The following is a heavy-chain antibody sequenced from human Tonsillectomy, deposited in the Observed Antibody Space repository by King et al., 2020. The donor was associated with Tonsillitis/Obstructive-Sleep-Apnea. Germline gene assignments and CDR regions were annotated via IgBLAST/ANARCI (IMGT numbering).Heavy chain of an antibody. V-gene: IGHV5-51*03. Sequence: VQLVESGEEVKKPGECLKISCKGSGYSFTNDWIGWVRQMPGKGLEWMGIIYPDDSDTRYSPSFQGQVTISADKSISTAYLQWSSLKASDTAMYYCARLTRSSGWFDPWGQGTVDTVSS. J-gene: IGHJ5*02. D-gene: IGHD6-6*01. CDR3: ARLTRSSGWFDP. CDR2: IYPDDSDT. CDR1: GYSFTNDW.